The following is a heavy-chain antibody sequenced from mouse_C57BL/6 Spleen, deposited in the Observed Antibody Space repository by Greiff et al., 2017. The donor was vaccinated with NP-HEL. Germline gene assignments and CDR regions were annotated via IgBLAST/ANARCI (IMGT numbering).Heavy chain of an antibody. CDR1: GYTFTSYW. CDR2: INPSSGYT. J-gene: IGHJ1*03. CDR3: ARGGLRQDWYFDV. D-gene: IGHD2-4*01. Sequence: VQLQQSGAELAEPGASVKLSCKASGYTFTSYWMHWVKQRPGQGLEWIGYINPSSGYTKYNQKFKDKATLTADKSSSTAYMQLSSLTYEDSAVYYCARGGLRQDWYFDVWGTGTTVTVSS. V-gene: IGHV1-7*01.